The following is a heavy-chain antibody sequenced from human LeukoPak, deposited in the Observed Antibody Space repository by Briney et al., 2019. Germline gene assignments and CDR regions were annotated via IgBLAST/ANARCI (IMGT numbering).Heavy chain of an antibody. V-gene: IGHV3-49*03. CDR2: IRSKAYGGTT. D-gene: IGHD6-13*01. CDR1: GFTFGDYA. Sequence: GGSLRLSCTASGFTFGDYAMSWFRQAPGKGREWVGFIRSKAYGGTTEYAASVKGRFTISRDDSKSIAYLQMNSLKTEDTAVYYCTRDGSSWPTNNYYYYMDVWGKGTTVTVSS. CDR3: TRDGSSWPTNNYYYYMDV. J-gene: IGHJ6*03.